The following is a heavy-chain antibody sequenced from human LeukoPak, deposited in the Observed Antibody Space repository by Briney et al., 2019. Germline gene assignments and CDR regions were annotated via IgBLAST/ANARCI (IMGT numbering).Heavy chain of an antibody. CDR2: ILENGSNQ. J-gene: IGHJ4*02. Sequence: QTGGSLRLSCAASGFTFSNYIMHWVRQAPGKGLDWVAVILENGSNQYYADSVKGRFTISRDNSKNTLFLQINSLRAEDTAVYYCARQYSGSLLFFDYWGQGILVTVSS. CDR3: ARQYSGSLLFFDY. V-gene: IGHV3-30*04. D-gene: IGHD1-26*01. CDR1: GFTFSNYI.